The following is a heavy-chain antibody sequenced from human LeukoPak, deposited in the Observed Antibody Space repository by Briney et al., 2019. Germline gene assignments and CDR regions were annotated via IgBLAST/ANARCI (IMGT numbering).Heavy chain of an antibody. J-gene: IGHJ6*03. D-gene: IGHD3-3*01. CDR2: IYYSGST. V-gene: IGHV4-59*01. CDR1: GGSISSYY. Sequence: SETLSLTCTVSGGSISSYYWSWIRQPPGKGLEWIGYIYYSGSTNYNPSLKSRVTISVDTSKNQFSLKLSSVTAADTAVYYCARVWYDFPHYYYMDVWGKGTTVTVSS. CDR3: ARVWYDFPHYYYMDV.